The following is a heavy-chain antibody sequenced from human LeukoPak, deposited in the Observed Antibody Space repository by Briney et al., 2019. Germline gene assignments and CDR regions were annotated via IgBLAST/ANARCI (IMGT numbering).Heavy chain of an antibody. CDR2: INSDGSRI. Sequence: GGSLRLSCAASGFTFSRYWMHWVRQAPGKGLVWVSRINSDGSRISYADTVKGRFTISRDNAKNTLYLQMNSLRAEDTAVYYCARDADYGDWGGIDPWGQGTLVTVSS. CDR1: GFTFSRYW. V-gene: IGHV3-74*01. J-gene: IGHJ5*02. D-gene: IGHD4-17*01. CDR3: ARDADYGDWGGIDP.